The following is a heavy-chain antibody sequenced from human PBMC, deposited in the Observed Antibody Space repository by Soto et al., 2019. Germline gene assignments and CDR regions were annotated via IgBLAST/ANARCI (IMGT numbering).Heavy chain of an antibody. J-gene: IGHJ4*02. CDR3: ARGGGSGWYKVYFFDY. CDR1: GYTFTGYY. Sequence: ASVKVSCKASGYTFTGYYMHWVRQAPGQGLEWMGRINPNSGGTNYAQKFQGRVTMTRDTSISTAYMELSRLRSDDTAVYYCARGGGSGWYKVYFFDYWGQGTLVTVSS. CDR2: INPNSGGT. D-gene: IGHD6-19*01. V-gene: IGHV1-2*02.